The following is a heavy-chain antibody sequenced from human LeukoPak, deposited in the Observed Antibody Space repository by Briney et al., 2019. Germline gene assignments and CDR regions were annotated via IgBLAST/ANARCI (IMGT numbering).Heavy chain of an antibody. CDR2: IKSKSDGGTT. CDR1: GFTFSNAW. Sequence: GGSLRLSCAASGFTFSNAWMSWVRQAPGKGLEWVGRIKSKSDGGTTDYDTHVKGRFTISRDDSKHTLYLQMNSLKTEDTAVYYCTRQGYCSSTSCYIFAFDIWGQGTMVTVSS. D-gene: IGHD2-2*02. V-gene: IGHV3-15*01. CDR3: TRQGYCSSTSCYIFAFDI. J-gene: IGHJ3*02.